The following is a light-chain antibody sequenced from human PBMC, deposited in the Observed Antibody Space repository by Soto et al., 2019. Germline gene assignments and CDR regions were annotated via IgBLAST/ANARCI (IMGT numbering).Light chain of an antibody. Sequence: QSVLTQPPSASGTPGQRVTISCSGSSSNIGSNTVNWYQQLPGTAPKLLIYSNNQRPSGVPDRFSGSKSGTSASLAISGRQSEDEADYYCAAWDDSLNGWVFGGGTKLTGL. V-gene: IGLV1-44*01. CDR1: SSNIGSNT. CDR3: AAWDDSLNGWV. J-gene: IGLJ3*02. CDR2: SNN.